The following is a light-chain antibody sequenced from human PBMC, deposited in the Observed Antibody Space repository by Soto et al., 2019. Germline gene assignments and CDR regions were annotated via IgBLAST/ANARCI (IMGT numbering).Light chain of an antibody. CDR1: QSFRGL. V-gene: IGKV3-11*01. CDR2: DAY. J-gene: IGKJ5*01. CDR3: QQRHMWPIT. Sequence: EVVLTPSPVTLSLSPGERATLSCRASQSFRGLLAWYQQKPGQAPRLLIYDAYNRATGIPPRFSGSGSGTDFTLTISSLEPEDSAVNSCQQRHMWPITFGQGTRLEIK.